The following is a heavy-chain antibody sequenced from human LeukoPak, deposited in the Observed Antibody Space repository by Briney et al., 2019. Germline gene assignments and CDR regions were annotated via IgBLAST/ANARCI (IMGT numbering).Heavy chain of an antibody. D-gene: IGHD3-10*01. CDR3: ARVQYYYGSGSYFTIPSYFDY. Sequence: SETLSLTCTVSGGSISNYYWSWIRQPPGKGLEWIGYIYYSGSTNYNPSLKSRVTISVDTSKNQFSLKLSSVTAADTAVYYCARVQYYYGSGSYFTIPSYFDYWGQGTLVTVSS. CDR1: GGSISNYY. CDR2: IYYSGST. V-gene: IGHV4-59*12. J-gene: IGHJ4*02.